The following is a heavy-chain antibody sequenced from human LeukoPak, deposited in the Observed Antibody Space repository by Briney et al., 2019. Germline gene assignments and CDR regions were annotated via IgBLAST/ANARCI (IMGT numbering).Heavy chain of an antibody. CDR3: ARDQATYLPGWYFDL. CDR2: INPSGGST. V-gene: IGHV1-46*01. D-gene: IGHD5-12*01. Sequence: ASVKVSCKASGYTFTSYYMHWVRQAPGQGLEWMGIINPSGGSTSYAQKFQGRVTMTRDTSTSTVYMELSSLRSEDTAVYYCARDQATYLPGWYFDLWGRGTLVTVSS. CDR1: GYTFTSYY. J-gene: IGHJ2*01.